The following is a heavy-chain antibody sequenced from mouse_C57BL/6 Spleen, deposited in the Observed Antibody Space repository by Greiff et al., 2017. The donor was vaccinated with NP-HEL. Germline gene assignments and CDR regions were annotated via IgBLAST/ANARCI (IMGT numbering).Heavy chain of an antibody. CDR3: ARHYAQGYYAMDY. V-gene: IGHV5-12*01. Sequence: EVQLVESGGGLVQPGGSLKLSCAASGFTFSDYYMYWVRQTPEKRLEWVAYISNGGGSTYYPDTVKGRFTISRDNAKNTLYLQMSRLKSEDTAMYYCARHYAQGYYAMDYWGQGTSVTVSS. CDR1: GFTFSDYY. J-gene: IGHJ4*01. D-gene: IGHD6-5*01. CDR2: ISNGGGST.